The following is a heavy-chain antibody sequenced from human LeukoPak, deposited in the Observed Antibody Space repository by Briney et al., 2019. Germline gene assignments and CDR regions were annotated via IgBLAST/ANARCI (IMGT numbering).Heavy chain of an antibody. CDR2: ISWNSGSI. CDR1: GFTFDDYA. CDR3: AKSMVRGVIIRGYFDY. D-gene: IGHD3-10*01. V-gene: IGHV3-9*03. Sequence: PGGSLRLSCAASGFTFDDYAMHWVRQAPGKGLEWVSGISWNSGSIGYADSVKGRFTISRDNAKSSLYLQMNSLRAEDMALYYCAKSMVRGVIIRGYFDYWGQGTLVTVSS. J-gene: IGHJ4*02.